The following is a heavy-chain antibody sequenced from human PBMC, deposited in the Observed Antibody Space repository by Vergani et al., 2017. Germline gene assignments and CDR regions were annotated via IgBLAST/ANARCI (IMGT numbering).Heavy chain of an antibody. V-gene: IGHV3-30*18. CDR2: ISYDGSNK. J-gene: IGHJ6*03. Sequence: QVQLLASGGGVFQPGRSLRLSCAASGFTFSSYGMHWVRQAPGNGLEWVAVISYDGSNKYYADSVKGRFTISRDNSKNTLYLQMNSLRAEDTAVYYCAKPNCASCLSGSGYYMDVWGKGTTVTVSS. CDR1: GFTFSSYG. D-gene: IGHD2-2*01. CDR3: AKPNCASCLSGSGYYMDV.